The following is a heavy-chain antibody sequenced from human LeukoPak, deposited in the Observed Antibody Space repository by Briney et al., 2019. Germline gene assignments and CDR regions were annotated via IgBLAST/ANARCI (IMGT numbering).Heavy chain of an antibody. Sequence: GGSLRLSCAASGFTFSSYSMNWVRQAPGKGLEWVSSISSSSSYIYYADSVKGRFTISRDNAKNSLYLQMNSLRAEDTAVYYCAEASIATAGILDYWGQGTLVTVSS. CDR3: AEASIATAGILDY. D-gene: IGHD6-13*01. J-gene: IGHJ4*02. CDR2: ISSSSSYI. CDR1: GFTFSSYS. V-gene: IGHV3-21*04.